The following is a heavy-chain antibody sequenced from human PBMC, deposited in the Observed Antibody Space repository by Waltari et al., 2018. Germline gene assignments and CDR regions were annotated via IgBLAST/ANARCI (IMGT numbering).Heavy chain of an antibody. CDR3: ARQKGVPTWDY. CDR2: IYHSGST. J-gene: IGHJ4*02. Sequence: QVQLQESGPGLVKPSATLSLTCTVSVYPICSGYYWGWIRQPPGKGLEWIGSIYHSGSTYYNPSLKSRVTISVDTSKNQFSLKLSSVTAADTAVYYCARQKGVPTWDYWGQGTLVTVSS. CDR1: VYPICSGYY. D-gene: IGHD2-2*01. V-gene: IGHV4-38-2*02.